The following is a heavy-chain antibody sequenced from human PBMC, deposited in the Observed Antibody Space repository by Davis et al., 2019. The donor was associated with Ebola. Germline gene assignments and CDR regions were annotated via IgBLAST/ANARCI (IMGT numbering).Heavy chain of an antibody. Sequence: PGGSLRLSCTVSGGSISSYYWSWIRQPPGKGLEWIGYIYYSGSTNYNPSLKSRVTISVDTSKNQFSLKLSSVTAADTAVYYCARERPDIVATGAYYYYGMDVWGQGTTVTVSS. CDR1: GGSISSYY. J-gene: IGHJ6*02. V-gene: IGHV4-59*12. D-gene: IGHD5-12*01. CDR2: IYYSGST. CDR3: ARERPDIVATGAYYYYGMDV.